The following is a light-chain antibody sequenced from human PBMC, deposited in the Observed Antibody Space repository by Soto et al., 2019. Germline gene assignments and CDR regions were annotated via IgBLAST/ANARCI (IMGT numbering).Light chain of an antibody. V-gene: IGKV1-12*01. J-gene: IGKJ2*01. Sequence: DIQMTQSPSSVSASVGDRVTITCRASQDISSWLAWYQQKPGKAPKLLIYEASILQSGVPSRFSGSGSGTDFTLTISSLQPEDFAIYYCQQANGFPYTFGQGTKLEIK. CDR3: QQANGFPYT. CDR1: QDISSW. CDR2: EAS.